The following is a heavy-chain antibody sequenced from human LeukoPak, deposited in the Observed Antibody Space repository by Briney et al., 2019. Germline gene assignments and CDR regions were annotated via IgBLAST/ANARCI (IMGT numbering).Heavy chain of an antibody. Sequence: PGGSLRLSCAASGFTFSSYAMSWVRQAPGKGLEWVSAISGSGGSTYYADSVKGRFTISRDNSKNTLYLQMNSLRAEDTAVYYCASSPYYYDSSGYLGYFDYWGQGTLVTVSS. CDR2: ISGSGGST. V-gene: IGHV3-23*01. CDR3: ASSPYYYDSSGYLGYFDY. J-gene: IGHJ4*02. CDR1: GFTFSSYA. D-gene: IGHD3-22*01.